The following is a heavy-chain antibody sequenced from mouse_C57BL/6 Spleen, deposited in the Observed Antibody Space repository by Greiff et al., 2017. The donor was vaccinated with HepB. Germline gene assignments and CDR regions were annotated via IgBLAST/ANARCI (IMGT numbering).Heavy chain of an antibody. V-gene: IGHV1-15*01. D-gene: IGHD2-1*01. Sequence: HGLEWIGAIDPETGGTAYNQKFKGKAILTADKSSSTAYMELRSLTSEDSAVYYCTFYYGNPNWFAYWGQGTLVTVSA. J-gene: IGHJ3*01. CDR3: TFYYGNPNWFAY. CDR2: IDPETGGT.